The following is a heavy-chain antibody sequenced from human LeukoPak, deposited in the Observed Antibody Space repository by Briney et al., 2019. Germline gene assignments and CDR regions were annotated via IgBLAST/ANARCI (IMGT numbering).Heavy chain of an antibody. D-gene: IGHD2-2*01. CDR3: ARVYCSSTSCRWYFDL. J-gene: IGHJ2*01. CDR1: GGSISSSSYY. Sequence: SETLSLTCTVSGGSISSSSYYWGWIRQPPGKGLEWIGSIYYSGSTYYNPSLKSRVTISVDTSKNQLSLKLSSVTAADTAVSYCARVYCSSTSCRWYFDLWGRGTLVTVSS. V-gene: IGHV4-39*01. CDR2: IYYSGST.